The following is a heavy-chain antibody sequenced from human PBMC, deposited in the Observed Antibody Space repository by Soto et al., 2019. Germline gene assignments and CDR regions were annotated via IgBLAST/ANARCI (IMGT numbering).Heavy chain of an antibody. Sequence: GSLRLSCAASGFTVSSNYMTWVRQAPGKGLGWVSVIYSGGRTYYADSVKGRFTISRDNSKNTLYLQMNSLRAEDTAVYYCARGIPRGYSYGSYYFDYWGQGTLVTVSS. J-gene: IGHJ4*02. V-gene: IGHV3-53*01. CDR1: GFTVSSNY. CDR3: ARGIPRGYSYGSYYFDY. CDR2: IYSGGRT. D-gene: IGHD5-18*01.